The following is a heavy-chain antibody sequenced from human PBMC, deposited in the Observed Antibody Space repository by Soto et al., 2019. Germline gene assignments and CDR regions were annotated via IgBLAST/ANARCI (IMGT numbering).Heavy chain of an antibody. V-gene: IGHV3-74*01. J-gene: IGHJ4*02. CDR3: ARWVSGYDYYFDY. CDR1: GFTFSSYW. Sequence: PGGSLRLSCAASGFTFSSYWMHWVRQAPGKGLVWVSRINSDGSSTSYADSVKGRFTISRDNAKNTLYLQMNSLRAEDTAVYYCARWVSGYDYYFDYWGQGTLVTVSS. CDR2: INSDGSST. D-gene: IGHD5-12*01.